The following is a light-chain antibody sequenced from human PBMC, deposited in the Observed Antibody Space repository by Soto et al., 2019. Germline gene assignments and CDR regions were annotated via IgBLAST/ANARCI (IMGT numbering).Light chain of an antibody. CDR1: QSVRSN. CDR3: QQHNDWPPT. J-gene: IGKJ1*01. V-gene: IGKV3-15*01. CDR2: GAS. Sequence: EIVMTQSPATLSASPGERATLSCRASQSVRSNLAWYQQKPGQAPRLLIYGASTRATGIPARFSGSGSGTEFTLSIGSLQSEDFAVYYCQQHNDWPPTFGQGTKVDIK.